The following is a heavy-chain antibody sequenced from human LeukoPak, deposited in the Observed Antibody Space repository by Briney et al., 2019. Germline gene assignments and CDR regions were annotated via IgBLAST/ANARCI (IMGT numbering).Heavy chain of an antibody. CDR3: ARVIWGPVDYYYMDV. V-gene: IGHV1-8*01. CDR1: GYTFTSYD. J-gene: IGHJ6*03. CDR2: MNPNSGNT. Sequence: ASVKVSCKASGYTFTSYDINWVRQATGQGLEWMGWMNPNSGNTGYAQKFQGRVTMTRNTSISTAYMELSSLRSVDTAVYYCARVIWGPVDYYYMDVWGKGTTVTVSS. D-gene: IGHD3-16*01.